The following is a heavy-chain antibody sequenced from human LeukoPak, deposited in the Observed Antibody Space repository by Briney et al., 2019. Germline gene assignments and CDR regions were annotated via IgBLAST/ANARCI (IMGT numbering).Heavy chain of an antibody. V-gene: IGHV1-69*05. CDR2: VIPILGTA. J-gene: IGHJ4*02. CDR3: VGGDYYDSSGYPYDY. Sequence: GASVKVSCKASGGTFSSYAISWVRQAPGQGLEWMGGVIPILGTANYAQKFQGRVTITTDESTSTAYMELSSLRSEDTAVYYCVGGDYYDSSGYPYDYWGQGTLVTVSS. D-gene: IGHD3-22*01. CDR1: GGTFSSYA.